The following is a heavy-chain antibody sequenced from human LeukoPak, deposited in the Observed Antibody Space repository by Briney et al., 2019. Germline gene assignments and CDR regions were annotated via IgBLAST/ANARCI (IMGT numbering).Heavy chain of an antibody. CDR3: ARSRTGYYRYLDS. J-gene: IGHJ4*02. Sequence: KTSETLSLTCAVYGGSFSGYYWSWIRQPPGKGLEWIGEINHSGSTNYNPSLKSRVTISVDTSKNQFSLKLNSVTAADTAVYYCARSRTGYYRYLDSWGQGTLVTVSS. CDR2: INHSGST. CDR1: GGSFSGYY. V-gene: IGHV4-34*01. D-gene: IGHD3-9*01.